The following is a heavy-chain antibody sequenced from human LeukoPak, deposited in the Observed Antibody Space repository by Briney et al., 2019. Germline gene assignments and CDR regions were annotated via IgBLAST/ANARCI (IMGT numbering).Heavy chain of an antibody. J-gene: IGHJ4*02. V-gene: IGHV1-18*01. CDR3: LHGKYDSSGYYYDY. D-gene: IGHD3-22*01. CDR1: GYTFTSYG. Sequence: RASVKVSCKGSGYTFTSYGISWVRQAPGQGLEWMGWISAYNGNTNYAQKLQGRVTMTTDTSTSTAYMELRSLRSDDTAVYYCLHGKYDSSGYYYDYWGQGTLVTVSS. CDR2: ISAYNGNT.